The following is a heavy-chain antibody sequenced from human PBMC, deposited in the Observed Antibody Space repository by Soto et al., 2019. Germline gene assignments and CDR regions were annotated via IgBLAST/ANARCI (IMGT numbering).Heavy chain of an antibody. Sequence: GGSLRLSCAASGFTFTKYAMSWVRQAPGKGLEWVAAISGPGGSTNYAESVKGRFSISRDNSNDAVSLQMNSLRVEDTAVYFCAKDRRIAVSHFDFWGQGTLVTVSS. D-gene: IGHD6-19*01. V-gene: IGHV3-23*01. J-gene: IGHJ4*02. CDR2: ISGPGGST. CDR3: AKDRRIAVSHFDF. CDR1: GFTFTKYA.